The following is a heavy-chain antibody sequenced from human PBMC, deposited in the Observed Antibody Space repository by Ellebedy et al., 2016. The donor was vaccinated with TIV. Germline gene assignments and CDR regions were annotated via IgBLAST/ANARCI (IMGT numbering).Heavy chain of an antibody. D-gene: IGHD3-10*01. V-gene: IGHV1-2*02. Sequence: AASVKVSCKASGYTFTGYYMHWVRQAPGQGLEWMGWINPNSGGTNYAQKFQGRVTMTRDTSISTAYMELSRLRSDDTAVYYCARALRGSGSYWTYWGQGTLVTVSS. CDR2: INPNSGGT. J-gene: IGHJ4*02. CDR1: GYTFTGYY. CDR3: ARALRGSGSYWTY.